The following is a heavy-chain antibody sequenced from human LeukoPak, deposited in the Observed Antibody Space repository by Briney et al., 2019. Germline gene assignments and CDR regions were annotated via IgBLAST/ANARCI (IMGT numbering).Heavy chain of an antibody. CDR2: INHSGST. D-gene: IGHD5-12*01. CDR3: ARGDIVATMGY. CDR1: GGSFSGYY. V-gene: IGHV4-34*01. J-gene: IGHJ4*02. Sequence: SETLSLTCAVYGGSFSGYYWSWIRQPPGKGLEWIGEINHSGSTNYNPSLKSRVTISVDTSKNQFSLKLSSVTAADTAVYYCARGDIVATMGYWGQGTLVTVSS.